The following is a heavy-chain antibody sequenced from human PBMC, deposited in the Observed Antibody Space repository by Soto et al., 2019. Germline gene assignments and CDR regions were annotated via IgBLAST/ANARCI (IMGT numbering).Heavy chain of an antibody. CDR3: ARSFRQWLVDS. J-gene: IGHJ4*02. Sequence: QVQLVESGGGVVQPGRPLRLSCAASGFTFSSYDMHWVRQAPGKGLEWVAIIWYDGSNKYYADSVKGRFTISRDNSKNTLYLEVNSLRADDTAVYYCARSFRQWLVDSWGQGALVTVSS. D-gene: IGHD6-19*01. CDR2: IWYDGSNK. CDR1: GFTFSSYD. V-gene: IGHV3-33*01.